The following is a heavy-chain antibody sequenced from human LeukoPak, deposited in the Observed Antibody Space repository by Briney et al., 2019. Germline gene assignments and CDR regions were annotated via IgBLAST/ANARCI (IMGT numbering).Heavy chain of an antibody. V-gene: IGHV3-30*18. D-gene: IGHD6-19*01. CDR3: AKDRRQWPLDF. Sequence: PGRSLRLSCAASGFTFSDYGMHWVRQAPGKGLEWVAVVSYDGKNQYYADSVKGRFTVSRDNSKNTLYLQMSSLRPEDTAMYYCAKDRRQWPLDFWGQGALVTVSS. J-gene: IGHJ4*02. CDR2: VSYDGKNQ. CDR1: GFTFSDYG.